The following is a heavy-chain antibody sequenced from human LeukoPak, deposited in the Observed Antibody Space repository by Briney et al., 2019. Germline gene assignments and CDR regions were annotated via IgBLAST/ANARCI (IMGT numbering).Heavy chain of an antibody. V-gene: IGHV1-69*06. CDR2: IIPIFGTA. CDR3: ARGSIVGATFDYFDY. CDR1: GYTFTTYA. J-gene: IGHJ4*02. Sequence: ASVKVSCKASGYTFTTYAISWVRQAPGQGLEWMGGIIPIFGTANYAQKFRGRVTITADKSTSTAYMELSRLRSDDTAVYYCARGSIVGATFDYFDYWGQGTLVTVSS. D-gene: IGHD1-26*01.